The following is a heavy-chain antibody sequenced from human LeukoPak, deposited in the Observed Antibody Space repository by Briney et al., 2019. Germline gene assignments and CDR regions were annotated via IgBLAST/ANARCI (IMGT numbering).Heavy chain of an antibody. V-gene: IGHV1-18*01. J-gene: IGHJ4*02. D-gene: IGHD5-18*01. CDR3: ARDSPGASYGFKFSDY. CDR1: GYAFTSYG. CDR2: ISAYNGNT. Sequence: GASVKVSCKASGYAFTSYGIRWVRQAPGQGLEWMGWISAYNGNTNYAQKLQGRVTMTTDTSTSTAYMELRSLRSDDTAVYYCARDSPGASYGFKFSDYWGQGTLVTVSS.